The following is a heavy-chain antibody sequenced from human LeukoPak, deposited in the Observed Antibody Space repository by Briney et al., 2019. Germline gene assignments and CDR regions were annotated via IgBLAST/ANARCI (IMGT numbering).Heavy chain of an antibody. Sequence: GASVKVSCKASGYTFTGYYMHWVRQAPGQGLEWMGWINPNSGGTNYAQKFQGRVTMIRDTSISTAYMELSRLRSDDTAVYYCARAYHGRRDIVVVPAAHGGFDYWGQGTLVTVSS. CDR3: ARAYHGRRDIVVVPAAHGGFDY. V-gene: IGHV1-2*02. CDR1: GYTFTGYY. D-gene: IGHD2-2*01. CDR2: INPNSGGT. J-gene: IGHJ4*02.